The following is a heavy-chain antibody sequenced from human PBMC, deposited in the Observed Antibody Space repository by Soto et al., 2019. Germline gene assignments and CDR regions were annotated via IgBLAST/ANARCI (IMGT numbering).Heavy chain of an antibody. V-gene: IGHV4-31*03. Sequence: SETLSLTCTVSGGSISSGGYYWSWIRQHPGKGLEWIGYIYYSGSTYYNPSLKSRVTISVDTSKNQFSLKLSSVTAADTAVYYCAREFLYYDILTGYYTPRAFDIWGQGTTVTVSS. CDR2: IYYSGST. CDR3: AREFLYYDILTGYYTPRAFDI. J-gene: IGHJ3*02. D-gene: IGHD3-9*01. CDR1: GGSISSGGYY.